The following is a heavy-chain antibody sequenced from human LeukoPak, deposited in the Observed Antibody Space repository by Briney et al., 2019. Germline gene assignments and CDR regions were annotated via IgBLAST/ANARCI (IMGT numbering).Heavy chain of an antibody. CDR2: IIPILGIA. D-gene: IGHD5-18*01. V-gene: IGHV1-69*04. J-gene: IGHJ4*02. CDR1: GGTFSSYA. Sequence: ASVKVSCKASGGTFSSYAVSWVRQAPGQGLEWMGRIIPILGIANYAQKFQGRVTITADKSTSTAYMELSSLRSEDTAVYYCARLASVDTADWGQGTLVTVSS. CDR3: ARLASVDTAD.